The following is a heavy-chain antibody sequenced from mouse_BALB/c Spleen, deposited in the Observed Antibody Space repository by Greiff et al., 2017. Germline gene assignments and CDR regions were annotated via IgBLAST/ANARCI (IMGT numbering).Heavy chain of an antibody. V-gene: IGHV8-8*01. Sequence: QVTLKVSGPGILQPSQTLSLTCSFSGFSLSTSGMSVGWIRQPSGKGREWLAHIWWNDDKDYNPALKSWLTSSKDTSNNQVFLKIASVVTADTVTNYSDRIADYYGSRRYFDVWGAGTTVTVSS. J-gene: IGHJ1*01. CDR3: DRIADYYGSRRYFDV. D-gene: IGHD1-1*01. CDR2: IWWNDDK. CDR1: GFSLSTSGMS.